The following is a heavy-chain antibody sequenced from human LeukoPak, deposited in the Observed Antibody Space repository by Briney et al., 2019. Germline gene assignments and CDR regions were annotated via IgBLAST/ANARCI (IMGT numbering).Heavy chain of an antibody. Sequence: SETLSLTCTVSGYSITSGNYWGWIRQSPGKGLEWIGSILHSGSTYYNPSLKSRVTISLDTSKNQFSVKLSSVTAADTAVYYCARTYYYDSSGYYAFDIWGQGTMVTVSS. CDR1: GYSITSGNY. J-gene: IGHJ3*02. V-gene: IGHV4-38-2*02. CDR2: ILHSGST. CDR3: ARTYYYDSSGYYAFDI. D-gene: IGHD3-22*01.